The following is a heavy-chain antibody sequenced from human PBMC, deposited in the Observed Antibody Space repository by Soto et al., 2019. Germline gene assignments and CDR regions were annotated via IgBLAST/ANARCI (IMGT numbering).Heavy chain of an antibody. CDR1: GFTFSSYW. CDR2: ISYDGSNK. D-gene: IGHD4-17*01. Sequence: PGGSLRLSCAASGFTFSSYWMSWVRQAPGKGLEWVAIISYDGSNKYYADSVKGRFTISRDNSKNTLYLQMNSLRTEDTAVYYCAREEKRFYYCYGMDVWGQGTTVTVSS. J-gene: IGHJ6*02. V-gene: IGHV3-30-3*01. CDR3: AREEKRFYYCYGMDV.